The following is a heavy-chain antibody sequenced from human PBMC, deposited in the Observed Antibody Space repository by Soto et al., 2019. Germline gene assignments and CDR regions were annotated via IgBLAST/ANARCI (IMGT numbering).Heavy chain of an antibody. J-gene: IGHJ4*02. CDR2: MNPASGNT. V-gene: IGHV1-8*01. D-gene: IGHD3-3*02. CDR3: TRGISDS. Sequence: QVQLVQSGAEVKKPGDSVKVSCKACGDTFNTNDFNWVRQATGQGLEWMGWMNPASGNTGFAQKFQGRVSLTMDTSTSIAYMELSSLTSEDTAMYYCTRGISDSWGQGTLVTVSS. CDR1: GDTFNTND.